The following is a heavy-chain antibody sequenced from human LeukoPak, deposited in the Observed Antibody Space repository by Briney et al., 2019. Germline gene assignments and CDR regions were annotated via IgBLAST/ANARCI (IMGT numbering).Heavy chain of an antibody. CDR1: GDSIRSYY. J-gene: IGHJ4*02. CDR3: ARAKYSDWPDFDY. V-gene: IGHV4-59*01. Sequence: SETLSLTCTVSGDSIRSYYWSWIRQPPGKGLEWLGYIYYSGSTNYNPSLKSRVTMSVDTSKNQFSLKLSSVTAADTAVYYCARAKYSDWPDFDYWGQGTLVTVSS. D-gene: IGHD4-11*01. CDR2: IYYSGST.